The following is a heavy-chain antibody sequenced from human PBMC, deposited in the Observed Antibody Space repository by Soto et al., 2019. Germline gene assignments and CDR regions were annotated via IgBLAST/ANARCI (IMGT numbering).Heavy chain of an antibody. V-gene: IGHV1-18*01. J-gene: IGHJ6*02. Sequence: QVQLVQSGAEVKKPGASVNISCKSSGYTFSSYGLSWVRQAPGQGLEWMGWISGNNGNTQYVQKDQDKVTMTTDTSTGTANMELRSLRSDDTYVYYCVRDYVDFWSGSRPEYYYQYYGMDVWGQGTTVTVSS. D-gene: IGHD3-3*01. CDR2: ISGNNGNT. CDR3: VRDYVDFWSGSRPEYYYQYYGMDV. CDR1: GYTFSSYG.